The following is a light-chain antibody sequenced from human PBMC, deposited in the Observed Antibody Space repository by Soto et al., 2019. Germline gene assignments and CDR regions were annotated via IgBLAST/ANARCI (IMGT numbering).Light chain of an antibody. Sequence: QSALTQPASVSGSPGQSITISCTGTSSDVGGYNYVSWYQQHPGKAPKLMIFGVSNRPSGVSNRFSGSKSDNTASLTISGLQSEDEADSYCSSYTTSSTYVVFGGGTKLTVL. CDR3: SSYTTSSTYVV. CDR1: SSDVGGYNY. V-gene: IGLV2-14*01. J-gene: IGLJ2*01. CDR2: GVS.